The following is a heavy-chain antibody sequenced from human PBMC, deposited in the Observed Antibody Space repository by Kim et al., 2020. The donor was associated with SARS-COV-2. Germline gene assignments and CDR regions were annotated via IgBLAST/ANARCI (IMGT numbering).Heavy chain of an antibody. CDR2: IYYSGST. D-gene: IGHD3-10*01. CDR1: GGSISSYY. V-gene: IGHV4-59*01. J-gene: IGHJ3*02. Sequence: SETLSLTCTVSGGSISSYYWSWIRQPQGKGLEWIGYIYYSGSTNYNPSLKSRVTISVDTSKNQFSLKLSSVTAAGTAVYYCARDWRGWFGGKDAFDIWG. CDR3: ARDWRGWFGGKDAFDI.